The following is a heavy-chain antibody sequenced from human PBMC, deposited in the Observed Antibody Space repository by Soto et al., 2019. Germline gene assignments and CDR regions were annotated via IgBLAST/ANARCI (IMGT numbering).Heavy chain of an antibody. CDR2: IYYSGST. D-gene: IGHD3-3*01. V-gene: IGHV4-31*03. J-gene: IGHJ3*02. CDR3: ARSSTETYYDFWSGYYRGAFDI. Sequence: QVQLQESGPGLVKPSQTLSLTCTVSGGSISSGGYYWSWIRQHPGKGLEWIGYIYYSGSTYYNPSLKSRVTISVDTSKNQFSLKLSSVTAADTAVYYCARSSTETYYDFWSGYYRGAFDIWGQGTMVTVSS. CDR1: GGSISSGGYY.